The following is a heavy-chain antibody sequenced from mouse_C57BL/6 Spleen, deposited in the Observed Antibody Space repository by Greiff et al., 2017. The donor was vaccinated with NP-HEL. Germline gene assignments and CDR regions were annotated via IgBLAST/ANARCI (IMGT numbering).Heavy chain of an antibody. V-gene: IGHV1-39*01. CDR3: ASPYGNGYAMDY. J-gene: IGHJ4*01. D-gene: IGHD2-1*01. CDR1: GYSFTDYN. CDR2: INPNYGTT. Sequence: EVKLMESGPELVKPGASVKISCKASGYSFTDYNMNWVKQSNGKSLEWIGVINPNYGTTSYNQKFKGKATLTVDQSSSTAYMQLNSLTSEDSAVYYCASPYGNGYAMDYWGQGTSVTVSS.